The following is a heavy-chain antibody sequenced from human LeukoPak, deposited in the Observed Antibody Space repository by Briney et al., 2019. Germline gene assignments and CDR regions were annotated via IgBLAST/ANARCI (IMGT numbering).Heavy chain of an antibody. D-gene: IGHD3-22*01. J-gene: IGHJ4*02. CDR3: AKDLSMIVVVTLGY. CDR2: ISGSGGST. Sequence: GGSLRLSCAASGFTFSSYAMSWVRQAPGKGLGRVSAISGSGGSTYYADSVKGRFTISRDNSKNTLYLQMNSLRAEDTAVYYCAKDLSMIVVVTLGYCGQGTLVTVSS. CDR1: GFTFSSYA. V-gene: IGHV3-23*01.